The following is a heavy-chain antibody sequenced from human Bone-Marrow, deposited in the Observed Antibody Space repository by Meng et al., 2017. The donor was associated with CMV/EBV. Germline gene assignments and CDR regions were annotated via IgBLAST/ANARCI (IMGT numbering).Heavy chain of an antibody. CDR1: GFTFSSYS. V-gene: IGHV3-21*01. J-gene: IGHJ4*02. Sequence: GESLKISCAASGFTFSSYSMNWVRQAPGKGLEWVSSISSSSSYIYYADSVKGRFTISRDNSKNTLYLQMNSLRAEDTAVYYCARGPVPAAIFMYYFDYWGQGTLVTVSS. CDR2: ISSSSSYI. CDR3: ARGPVPAAIFMYYFDY. D-gene: IGHD2-2*01.